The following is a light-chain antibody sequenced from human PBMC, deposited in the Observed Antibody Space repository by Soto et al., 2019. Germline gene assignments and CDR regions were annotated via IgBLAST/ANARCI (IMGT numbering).Light chain of an antibody. CDR3: HQSFSIPFT. CDR2: DAF. J-gene: IGKJ3*01. Sequence: DIQMTQSPSSLSATVGDRVTITCRASQTIGKYLNWYQQQPGKVPKLLIYDAFYLQSGVPSRFSGSESGTDFTLNISDLRPEDFATYYCHQSFSIPFTFGPGTKVDIK. CDR1: QTIGKY. V-gene: IGKV1-39*01.